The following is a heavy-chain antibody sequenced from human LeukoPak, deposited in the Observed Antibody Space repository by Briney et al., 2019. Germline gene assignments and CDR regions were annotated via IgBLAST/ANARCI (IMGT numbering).Heavy chain of an antibody. Sequence: SETLSLTCTVSGGSISSSSYYWGWIRQPPGKGLEWIGSIYYSGSTYYNPSLKSRVTISVDTSKNQFSLKLSSVTAADTAVYYCARDIAVAGTRIYYYYYGMDVWGQGTTVTVSS. V-gene: IGHV4-39*07. CDR1: GGSISSSSYY. J-gene: IGHJ6*02. CDR2: IYYSGST. D-gene: IGHD6-19*01. CDR3: ARDIAVAGTRIYYYYYGMDV.